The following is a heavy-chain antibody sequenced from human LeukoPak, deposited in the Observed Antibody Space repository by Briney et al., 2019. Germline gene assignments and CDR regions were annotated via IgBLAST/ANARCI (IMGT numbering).Heavy chain of an antibody. CDR2: ISAYNGNT. D-gene: IGHD4-17*01. CDR3: AEGTDYGDYEN. Sequence: ASVKVSCKASGYTFIGYGISWVRQAPGQGLEWMGWISAYNGNTNYAQKLQGRVTMTTDTSTSTAYMELRSLRSDDTAVYYCAEGTDYGDYENWGQGTLVTVSS. J-gene: IGHJ4*02. V-gene: IGHV1-18*01. CDR1: GYTFIGYG.